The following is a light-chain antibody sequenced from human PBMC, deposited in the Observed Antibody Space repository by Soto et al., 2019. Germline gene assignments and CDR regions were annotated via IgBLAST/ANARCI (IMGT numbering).Light chain of an antibody. J-gene: IGKJ2*01. CDR3: QQYHNWPPQYT. V-gene: IGKV3-15*01. Sequence: EIVMTQSPAPLSLPQGAGATLSCRASRSFPRNVPGYQQKPGQGPRPLIHGASTRAVVVPARFSGSGSGTDFTLTISSLQSEDFAVYYCQQYHNWPPQYTFGQGTKLQIK. CDR1: RSFPRN. CDR2: GAS.